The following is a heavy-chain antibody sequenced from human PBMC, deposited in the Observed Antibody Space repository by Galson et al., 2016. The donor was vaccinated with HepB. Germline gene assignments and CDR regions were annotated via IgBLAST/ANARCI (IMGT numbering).Heavy chain of an antibody. CDR2: IKQDGSEK. J-gene: IGHJ4*02. Sequence: SLRLSCAASGFTFSSYWMSWVRQAPGKGLEWVANIKQDGSEKYYVDSVKGRFTISRDNAKNSLYLQLNSLRAEDTAVYYCARDQSHGDFDYWGQGTLVTVSS. V-gene: IGHV3-7*03. D-gene: IGHD4-17*01. CDR1: GFTFSSYW. CDR3: ARDQSHGDFDY.